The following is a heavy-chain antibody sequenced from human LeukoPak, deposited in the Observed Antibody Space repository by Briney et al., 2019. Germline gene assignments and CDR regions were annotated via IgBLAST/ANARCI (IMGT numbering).Heavy chain of an antibody. V-gene: IGHV3-74*01. J-gene: IGHJ4*02. CDR2: INSDGSST. D-gene: IGHD6-13*01. Sequence: GGSLRLSCAASGFTFSSYWMHWVRQAPGKGLVWVSRINSDGSSTSYADSVKGRFTISRDNAKNTLHLQMNSLRAEDTAVYYCARGGYSSSWYLHPLYWGQGTLVTVSS. CDR3: ARGGYSSSWYLHPLY. CDR1: GFTFSSYW.